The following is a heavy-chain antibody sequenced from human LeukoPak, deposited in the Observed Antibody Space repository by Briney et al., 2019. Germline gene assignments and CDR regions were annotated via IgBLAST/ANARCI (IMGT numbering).Heavy chain of an antibody. V-gene: IGHV4-31*03. CDR1: GGSISSGGYY. Sequence: SQTLSLTCTVSGGSISSGGYYWSWIRHHPGKGLEWIGYIYYSGSTYYNPSLKSRVTISVDTSKNQFSLKLSSVTAADTAVYYCARVPRWLGDSHFDYWGQGTLVTVSS. CDR3: ARVPRWLGDSHFDY. CDR2: IYYSGST. D-gene: IGHD6-19*01. J-gene: IGHJ4*02.